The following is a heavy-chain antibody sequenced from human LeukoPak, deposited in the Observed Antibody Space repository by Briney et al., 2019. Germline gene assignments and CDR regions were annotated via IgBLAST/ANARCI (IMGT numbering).Heavy chain of an antibody. Sequence: RASVKVSCKASGGTFSSYAISWARQAPGQGLEWMGGIIPIFGTANYAQKFQGRVTITTDESTSTAYMELSSLRSEDTAVYQCARGGRQRPGAFDIWGQGTMVSVSS. CDR1: GGTFSSYA. J-gene: IGHJ3*02. CDR3: ARGGRQRPGAFDI. CDR2: IIPIFGTA. V-gene: IGHV1-69*05. D-gene: IGHD6-25*01.